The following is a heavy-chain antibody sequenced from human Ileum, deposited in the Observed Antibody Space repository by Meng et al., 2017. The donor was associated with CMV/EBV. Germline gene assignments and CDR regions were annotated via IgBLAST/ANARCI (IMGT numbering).Heavy chain of an antibody. CDR2: VTGTTT. CDR1: GFTFSSYA. D-gene: IGHD4-11*01. CDR3: AKRPSGSNPYYFDF. Sequence: CADSGFTFSSYAMSWVRQAPGKGLEWVSTVTGTTTYYVDSVKGRFTISRDNSKNTLYLQMNSLRAEDTAVYYCAKRPSGSNPYYFDFWGQGSLVTVSS. V-gene: IGHV3-23*01. J-gene: IGHJ4*02.